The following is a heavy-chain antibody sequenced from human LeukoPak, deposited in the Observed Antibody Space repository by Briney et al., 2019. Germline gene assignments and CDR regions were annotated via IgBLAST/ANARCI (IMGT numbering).Heavy chain of an antibody. CDR2: INPNRGDT. J-gene: IGHJ4*02. CDR1: GYTFTGYY. CDR3: ARVMYQLPYFDS. D-gene: IGHD2-2*01. Sequence: ASVKVSCRASGYTFTGYYIHWVRQAPGQGPEWMGWINPNRGDTNYAQRFQGRVSMTRDTSISTTYMELSTLRSDDTAIYYCARVMYQLPYFDSWGQGTLVTVSS. V-gene: IGHV1-2*02.